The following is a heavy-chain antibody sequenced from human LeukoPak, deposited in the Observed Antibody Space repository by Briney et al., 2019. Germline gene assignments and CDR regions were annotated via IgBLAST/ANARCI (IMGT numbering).Heavy chain of an antibody. V-gene: IGHV3-11*04. D-gene: IGHD6-13*01. CDR2: IRGSGGDI. Sequence: PGGPLRLSCAASGFTFSDYYMGWIRQAPRKGLEWVSYIRGSGGDIHYADSVKGRFTISRDNAKSSLYLQMNSLRAEDTAVYYCARDIVAAGLFFDYWGQGTLVTVSS. J-gene: IGHJ4*02. CDR3: ARDIVAAGLFFDY. CDR1: GFTFSDYY.